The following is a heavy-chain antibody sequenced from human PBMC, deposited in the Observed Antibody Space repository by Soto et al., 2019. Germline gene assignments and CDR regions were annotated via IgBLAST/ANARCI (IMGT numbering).Heavy chain of an antibody. Sequence: QVQLVQSGAEVKKPGSSVKVSCKASGGTFSSYAISWVRQAPGQGLEWMGGIIPIFGTANYAQQFQGRVTITAEESTSTAYMELSSLRSEDTAVYYCARAFMLRSSSWWGCLDYWGQGTLVTVSS. D-gene: IGHD6-13*01. CDR3: ARAFMLRSSSWWGCLDY. CDR2: IIPIFGTA. CDR1: GGTFSSYA. V-gene: IGHV1-69*01. J-gene: IGHJ4*02.